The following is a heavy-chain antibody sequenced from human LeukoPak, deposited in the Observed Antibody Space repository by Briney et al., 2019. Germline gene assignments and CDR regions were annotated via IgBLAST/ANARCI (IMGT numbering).Heavy chain of an antibody. CDR3: ARPRRAGENDAFDI. J-gene: IGHJ3*02. CDR1: GYSFTSYW. V-gene: IGHV5-51*01. D-gene: IGHD1-14*01. CDR2: IYPGDSDT. Sequence: GESLKISCKASGYSFTSYWIGWVRQMPGKGLEWMGIIYPGDSDTKYSPTVQGQVTISADKAITTAYMQWSSLRASDTAMYYCARPRRAGENDAFDIWGQGTMLIVSS.